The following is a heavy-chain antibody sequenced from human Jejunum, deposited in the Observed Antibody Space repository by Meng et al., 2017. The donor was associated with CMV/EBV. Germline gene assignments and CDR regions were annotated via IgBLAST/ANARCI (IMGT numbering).Heavy chain of an antibody. CDR2: ISAAGRTT. D-gene: IGHD3-3*01. CDR3: ARVPWTYDYWSSSQYTPDQYYGTDV. Sequence: VRQAPGKGLEWVSHISAAGRTTYYADSVKGRFTISRDSAKKSLYLQMNSLSAADTGIYYCARVPWTYDYWSSSQYTPDQYYGTDVWGQGTTVTVSS. V-gene: IGHV3-48*03. J-gene: IGHJ6*02.